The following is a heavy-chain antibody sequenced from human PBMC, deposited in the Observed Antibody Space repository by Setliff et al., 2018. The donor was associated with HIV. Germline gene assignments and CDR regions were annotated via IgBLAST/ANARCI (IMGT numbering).Heavy chain of an antibody. Sequence: SETLSLTCSLSGISMSKFYWSWIRQFPGGLLEWIGYIWSNGTTNSTPSLKSRVTISVDPSKRQFYLNLKSVTPADTAVYFCVREPYNGGRGILVTVSS. CDR3: VREPYN. CDR1: GISMSKFY. J-gene: IGHJ4*02. D-gene: IGHD1-20*01. V-gene: IGHV4-59*01. CDR2: IWSNGTT.